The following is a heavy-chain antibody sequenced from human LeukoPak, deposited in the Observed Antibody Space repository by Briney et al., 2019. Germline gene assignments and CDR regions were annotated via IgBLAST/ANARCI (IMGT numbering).Heavy chain of an antibody. V-gene: IGHV4-34*01. CDR1: GGSFSGYY. D-gene: IGHD3-10*01. CDR3: ARGGQLWFGELPNWFDP. J-gene: IGHJ5*02. Sequence: SETLSLTCAVYGGSFSGYYWSWIRQPPGKGLEWIGEINHSGSTNYNPSLKSRVTISVDTSKNQFSLKLSSVTAADTAVYYCARGGQLWFGELPNWFDPRGQGTLVTVSS. CDR2: INHSGST.